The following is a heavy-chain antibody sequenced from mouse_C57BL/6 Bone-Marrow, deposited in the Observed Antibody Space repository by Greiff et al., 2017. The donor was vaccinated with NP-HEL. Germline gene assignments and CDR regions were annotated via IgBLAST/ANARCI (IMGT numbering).Heavy chain of an antibody. CDR3: TRRVYYYGSSFFDY. V-gene: IGHV1-15*01. CDR2: IDPETGGT. D-gene: IGHD1-1*01. J-gene: IGHJ2*01. Sequence: VKLVESGAELVRPGASVTLSCKASGYTFTDYEMHWVKQTPVHGLEWIGAIDPETGGTAYNQKFKGKAILTADKSSSTAYMELRSLTSEDSAVYYCTRRVYYYGSSFFDYWGQGTTLTVSS. CDR1: GYTFTDYE.